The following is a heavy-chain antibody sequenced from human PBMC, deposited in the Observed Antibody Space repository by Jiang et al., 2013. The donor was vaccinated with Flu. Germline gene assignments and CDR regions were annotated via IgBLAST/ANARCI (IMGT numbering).Heavy chain of an antibody. J-gene: IGHJ5*02. D-gene: IGHD3-9*01. CDR1: GGSISSYY. CDR2: IYYSGST. V-gene: IGHV4-59*01. Sequence: PGLVKPSETLSLTCTASGGSISSYYWSWIRQPPGKGLEWIGYIYYSGSTNYNPSLKSRVTISVDTSKNQFSLKLSSVTAADTAVYYCARVGMYYDILTGYQISYAINWFDPWGQGTLVTVSS. CDR3: ARVGMYYDILTGYQISYAINWFDP.